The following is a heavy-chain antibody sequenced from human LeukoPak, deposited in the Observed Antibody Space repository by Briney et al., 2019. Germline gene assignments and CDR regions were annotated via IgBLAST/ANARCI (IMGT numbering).Heavy chain of an antibody. Sequence: PGGSLRLSCAASGFTVSSNYMSWVRQAPGKGLEWVSVIYSGGSTYYADSVKGRFTISRDNSKNTLYLQMNSLRAEDTAVYYCARDHGHYAFDIWGQGTMVTVSS. CDR3: ARDHGHYAFDI. V-gene: IGHV3-53*01. D-gene: IGHD3-3*02. CDR1: GFTVSSNY. J-gene: IGHJ3*02. CDR2: IYSGGST.